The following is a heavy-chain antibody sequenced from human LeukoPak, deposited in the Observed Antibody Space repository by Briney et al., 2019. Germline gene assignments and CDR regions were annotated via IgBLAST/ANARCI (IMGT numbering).Heavy chain of an antibody. CDR2: IHPDSATT. D-gene: IGHD3-22*01. V-gene: IGHV1-2*02. CDR1: GYTFTDYY. Sequence: ASLKVSCKASGYTFTDYYMHWVRQAPGQGFEWMGWIHPDSATTNYEQKFQGSVTMTRHTSISTAYMELSSLRSADTAVYYCARVSRDSRGYYYGYWGQGTLVTVSS. J-gene: IGHJ4*02. CDR3: ARVSRDSRGYYYGY.